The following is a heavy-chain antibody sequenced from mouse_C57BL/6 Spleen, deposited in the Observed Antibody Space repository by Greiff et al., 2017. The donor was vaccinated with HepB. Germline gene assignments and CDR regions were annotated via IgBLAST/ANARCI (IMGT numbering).Heavy chain of an antibody. Sequence: QVQLQQSGAELVRPGTSVKVSCKASGYAFTNYLIEWVKQRPGQGLEWIGVINPGSGGTNYNERFKGKATLTADKSSSTDNMQLSRLTSEDSAVYCCARSGGDGDDYWGQGTTLTVSS. D-gene: IGHD3-1*01. CDR2: INPGSGGT. CDR3: ARSGGDGDDY. CDR1: GYAFTNYL. V-gene: IGHV1-54*01. J-gene: IGHJ2*01.